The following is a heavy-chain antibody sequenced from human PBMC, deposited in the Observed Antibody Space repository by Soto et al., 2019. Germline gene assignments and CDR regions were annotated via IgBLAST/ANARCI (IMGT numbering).Heavy chain of an antibody. Sequence: QVQLVQSGAEVKKPGSSVKVSCKASGGTFSSYAISWVRQAPGQGLEWMGGIIPIFGTANYAQKFQGRVTITADESTSTAYMELSSLRSEDTAVYYCASDTDCSGGSCYSGSVYYYYCMDVWGQGTTVTVSS. CDR1: GGTFSSYA. D-gene: IGHD2-15*01. V-gene: IGHV1-69*01. J-gene: IGHJ6*02. CDR2: IIPIFGTA. CDR3: ASDTDCSGGSCYSGSVYYYYCMDV.